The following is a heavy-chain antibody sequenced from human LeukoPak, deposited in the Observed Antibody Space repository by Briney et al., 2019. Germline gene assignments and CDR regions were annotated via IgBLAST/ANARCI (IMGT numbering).Heavy chain of an antibody. J-gene: IGHJ4*02. CDR1: GYSISSGYY. V-gene: IGHV4-38-2*01. CDR2: IYHSGST. CDR3: ARRPSARPFDY. D-gene: IGHD6-6*01. Sequence: PSETLSLTCAASGYSISSGYYWGWIRQPPGKGLEWIGSIYHSGSTYYNPSLKSRVTISVDTSKNQFSLKLSSVTAADTAVYYCARRPSARPFDYWGQGTLVTVSS.